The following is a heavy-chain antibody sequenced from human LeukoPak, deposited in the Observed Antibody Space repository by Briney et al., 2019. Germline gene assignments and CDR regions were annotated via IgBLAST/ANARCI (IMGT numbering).Heavy chain of an antibody. CDR3: ARGEDIVVVVAPNGAAFDI. CDR2: INPSGGST. J-gene: IGHJ3*02. CDR1: GYTFTGYY. V-gene: IGHV1-46*01. Sequence: AASVKVSCKASGYTFTGYYMHWVRQAPGQGLEWMGWINPSGGSTSYAQKFQGRVTMARDMSTSTVYMELSSLRSEDTAVYYCARGEDIVVVVAPNGAAFDIWGQGTMVTVSS. D-gene: IGHD2-15*01.